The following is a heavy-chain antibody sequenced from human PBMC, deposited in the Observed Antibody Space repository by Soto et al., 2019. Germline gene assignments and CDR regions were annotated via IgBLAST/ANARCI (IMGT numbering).Heavy chain of an antibody. D-gene: IGHD1-26*01. CDR1: GFTFSDYY. CDR2: ISSSGSTI. V-gene: IGHV3-11*01. Sequence: GGSLRLSCAASGFTFSDYYMSWIRQAPGKGLEWVSYISSSGSTIYYADSVKGRFTISRDNAKNSLYLQMNSLRAEDTAVYYCARSTRGWELLFYYGMDVWGQGTTVTVSS. J-gene: IGHJ6*02. CDR3: ARSTRGWELLFYYGMDV.